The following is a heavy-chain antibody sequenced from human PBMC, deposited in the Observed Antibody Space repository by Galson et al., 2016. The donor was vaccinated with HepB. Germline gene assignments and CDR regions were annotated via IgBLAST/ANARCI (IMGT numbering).Heavy chain of an antibody. CDR3: ARHTSVPKTRGFDM. D-gene: IGHD4-11*01. J-gene: IGHJ3*02. CDR2: IFHTGTT. V-gene: IGHV4-4*02. CDR1: GDSISGANW. Sequence: LSLTCAVSGDSISGANWWSWVRQSPEQGLEWIGEIFHTGTTHYNPSFESRVTISMDQSQNQLSLSLNAVTAADTAVYYCARHTSVPKTRGFDMWGPGTMVIVSS.